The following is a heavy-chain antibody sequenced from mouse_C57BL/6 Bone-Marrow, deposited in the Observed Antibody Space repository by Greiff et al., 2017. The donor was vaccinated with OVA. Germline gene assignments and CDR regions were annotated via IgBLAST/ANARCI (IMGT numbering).Heavy chain of an antibody. D-gene: IGHD2-1*01. CDR3: TSNYYAMDY. CDR1: GFNIKDAY. J-gene: IGHJ4*01. CDR2: IDPENGDT. V-gene: IGHV14-4*01. Sequence: VQLQQSGAELVRPGASVKLSCTASGFNIKDAYMHWVKQRPEQGLEWIGWIDPENGDTEYASKFQGKATITADTSSNTAYLQLSSLTSEDTAVYYCTSNYYAMDYWGQGTSVTVSS.